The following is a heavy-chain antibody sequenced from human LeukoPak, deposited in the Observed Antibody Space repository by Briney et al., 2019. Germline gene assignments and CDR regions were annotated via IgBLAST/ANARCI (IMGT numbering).Heavy chain of an antibody. D-gene: IGHD4/OR15-4a*01. V-gene: IGHV3-21*01. CDR1: EFTFSRYS. J-gene: IGHJ4*02. CDR3: ETYDGAGRGY. Sequence: GGSLRLSCVVSEFTFSRYSMNWVRQAPGKGLEWVSSISNAGTYKDYADSVKGRFTISRDNAKNSLYLQMDSLRDEDTAMYYCETYDGAGRGYWGQGTLVAVSS. CDR2: ISNAGTYK.